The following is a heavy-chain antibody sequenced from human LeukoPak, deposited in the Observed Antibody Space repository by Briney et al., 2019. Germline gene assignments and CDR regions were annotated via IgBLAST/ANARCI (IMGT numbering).Heavy chain of an antibody. CDR1: GGTFSSYA. CDR2: IIPIFGTA. D-gene: IGHD2-2*01. V-gene: IGHV1-69*01. J-gene: IGHJ5*02. Sequence: GSSVKVSCKASGGTFSSYAISWVRQAPGQGLEWMGGIIPIFGTANYAQKFQGRVTITADESTSTAYMELSSLRSEDTAVYYCARVPYCSSTSCYSYWFDPWGQGTLVTVSS. CDR3: ARVPYCSSTSCYSYWFDP.